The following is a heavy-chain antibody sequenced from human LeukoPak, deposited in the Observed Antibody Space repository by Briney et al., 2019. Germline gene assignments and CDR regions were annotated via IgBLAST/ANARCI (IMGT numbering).Heavy chain of an antibody. D-gene: IGHD2-2*01. Sequence: PSETLSLTCTVSGGSISSYYWSWIRQPPGKGLEWIGYIYYSGSTNYNPSLKSRVTISVDTSKNQFSLKLSSVTAADTAVYYCATYLVPAAMHFDYWGQGTLVTVSS. CDR3: ATYLVPAAMHFDY. V-gene: IGHV4-59*08. J-gene: IGHJ4*02. CDR2: IYYSGST. CDR1: GGSISSYY.